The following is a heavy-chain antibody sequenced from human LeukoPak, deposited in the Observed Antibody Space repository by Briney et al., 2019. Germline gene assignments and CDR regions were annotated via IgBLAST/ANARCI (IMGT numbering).Heavy chain of an antibody. D-gene: IGHD2-2*01. J-gene: IGHJ6*03. CDR2: IYSGDST. Sequence: GGPLRLSCAASGFTVSSNYMSWVRQAPGKGLEWVSVIYSGDSTYYPDSVKGRFTISRDNSKNTLYLQMNSLRAEDTAVYYCAGVVPAATYYYYYYMDVWGKGTTVTVSS. V-gene: IGHV3-53*01. CDR1: GFTVSSNY. CDR3: AGVVPAATYYYYYYMDV.